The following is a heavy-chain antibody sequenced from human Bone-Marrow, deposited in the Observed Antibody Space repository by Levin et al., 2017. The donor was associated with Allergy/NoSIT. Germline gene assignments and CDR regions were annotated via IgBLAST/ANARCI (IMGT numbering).Heavy chain of an antibody. D-gene: IGHD4-23*01. V-gene: IGHV3-23*01. CDR3: AKALTTVVTAWLDP. J-gene: IGHJ5*02. CDR2: ISASGGAT. CDR1: GFTFSSYA. Sequence: GESLKISCAASGFTFSSYAMSWVRQAPGKGLEWVSGISASGGATYYADSADSVKGRFTISRDNSKNTVYLQMNSLRAEDTAVYYCAKALTTVVTAWLDPWGQGTLVTVSS.